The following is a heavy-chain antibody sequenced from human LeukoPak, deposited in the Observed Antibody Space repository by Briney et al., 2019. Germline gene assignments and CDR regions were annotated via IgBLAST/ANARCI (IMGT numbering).Heavy chain of an antibody. CDR2: INHSGST. CDR1: GGSFSGYY. Sequence: SETLSLTCAVYGGSFSGYYWSWIRQPPGKGLEWIGEINHSGSTNYNPSLKSRVTISVDTSKNQFSLKLSSVTAADTAVYYCSRGGYGVAFDFWSQGTMVTVSS. CDR3: SRGGYGVAFDF. V-gene: IGHV4-34*01. D-gene: IGHD2-15*01. J-gene: IGHJ3*01.